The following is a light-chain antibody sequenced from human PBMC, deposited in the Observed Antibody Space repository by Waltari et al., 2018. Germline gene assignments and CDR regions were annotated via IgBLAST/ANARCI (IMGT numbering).Light chain of an antibody. J-gene: IGKJ4*01. V-gene: IGKV1-39*01. CDR2: AAS. CDR1: QSISNY. CDR3: QQSYSTPLT. Sequence: DIQITQSPFSLSASGRDRITINCRASQSISNYLNWYQQKPGKAPELLIYAASSLQSGVPSKFSGSGSGTDFTLTISSLQPEDSATYYCQQSYSTPLTFGGGTKVEIK.